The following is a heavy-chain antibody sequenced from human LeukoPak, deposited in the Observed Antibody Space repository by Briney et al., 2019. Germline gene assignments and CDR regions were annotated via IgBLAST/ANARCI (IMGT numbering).Heavy chain of an antibody. V-gene: IGHV3-53*01. Sequence: AGGSLRLSCAASGFTVSSNYMSWVRQAPGKGLEWVSVIYSGGSTYYADSVKGRFTISRDNSKNTLYLQMNSLRAEDTAVYYCASPFPYSSSRYYGMDVWGQGTTVTVSS. D-gene: IGHD6-13*01. J-gene: IGHJ6*02. CDR2: IYSGGST. CDR1: GFTVSSNY. CDR3: ASPFPYSSSRYYGMDV.